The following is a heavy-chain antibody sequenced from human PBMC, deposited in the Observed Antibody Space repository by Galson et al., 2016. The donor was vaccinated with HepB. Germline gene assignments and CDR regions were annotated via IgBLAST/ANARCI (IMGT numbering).Heavy chain of an antibody. CDR2: IYHNGIT. Sequence: ETLSLTCTVSGGSLNSNNWWSWVRQPPGKGLERIGEIYHNGITNYNPSLKSRLTVSLDKSRNQFSLELSSVTAADTAVYYCARDSFYGGPYSNYDLGFWGQGTLVTVSS. V-gene: IGHV4-4*02. D-gene: IGHD4-11*01. CDR3: ARDSFYGGPYSNYDLGF. J-gene: IGHJ4*02. CDR1: GGSLNSNNW.